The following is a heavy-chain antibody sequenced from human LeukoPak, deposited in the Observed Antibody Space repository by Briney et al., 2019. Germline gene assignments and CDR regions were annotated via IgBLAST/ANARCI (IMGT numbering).Heavy chain of an antibody. J-gene: IGHJ4*02. D-gene: IGHD6-19*01. CDR1: GFTFSSYA. Sequence: GGSLRLSCAASGFTFSSYAMHWVRQAPGKGLEWVAVISYDGSKKYHADSVQGRFTISRDNSKNILYLQMNSLRAEDTAVYYCARVVSSGWYSLDHWGQGTLVTVSS. CDR2: ISYDGSKK. V-gene: IGHV3-30-3*01. CDR3: ARVVSSGWYSLDH.